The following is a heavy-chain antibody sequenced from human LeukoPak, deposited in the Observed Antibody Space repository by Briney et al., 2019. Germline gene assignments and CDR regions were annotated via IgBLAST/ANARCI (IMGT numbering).Heavy chain of an antibody. Sequence: EASVKVSCKASGYTFTSYYMHWVRQAPGQGLEWMGIINPNGGSTSYAQKFQGRVTMTRDTSTSTVYMELSSLRSEDTDVYYCARSVSSGWYAEFDYWGQGTLVTVYS. D-gene: IGHD6-19*01. CDR3: ARSVSSGWYAEFDY. J-gene: IGHJ4*02. CDR1: GYTFTSYY. V-gene: IGHV1-46*03. CDR2: INPNGGST.